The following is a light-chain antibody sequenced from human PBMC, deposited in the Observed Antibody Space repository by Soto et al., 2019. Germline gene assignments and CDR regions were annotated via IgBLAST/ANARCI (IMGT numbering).Light chain of an antibody. CDR2: LRS. V-gene: IGKV2-28*01. CDR3: MQPLETPYT. Sequence: DNVMTQSPLSLPVTPGEPASISCRSSQSLLHSNGYNYLDWYLQKPGQSPQLLIYLRSNRPSGVPDRISGSGAGTDFTLKISRVEAEDVGVYYCMQPLETPYTFGPGTKVDIK. J-gene: IGKJ2*01. CDR1: QSLLHSNGYNY.